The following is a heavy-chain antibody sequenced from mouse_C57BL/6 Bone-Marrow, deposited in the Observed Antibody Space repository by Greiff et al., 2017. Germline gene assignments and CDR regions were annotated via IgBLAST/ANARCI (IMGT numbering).Heavy chain of an antibody. Sequence: VQLQQSGAELVKPGASVKLSCKASGYTFTSYWMQWVKQRPGQGLEWIGEIDPSDSSTNYNPKFKGKATLTVDTSSSTAYMKLSSLTSEDSAVYDCAREGITYAMDYWGQGTSVTVSS. CDR2: IDPSDSST. CDR1: GYTFTSYW. V-gene: IGHV1-50*01. J-gene: IGHJ4*01. CDR3: AREGITYAMDY.